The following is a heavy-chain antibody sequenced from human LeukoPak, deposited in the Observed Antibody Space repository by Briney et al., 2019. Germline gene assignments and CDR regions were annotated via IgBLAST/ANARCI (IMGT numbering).Heavy chain of an antibody. J-gene: IGHJ3*02. Sequence: PSETLSLTCTVSGGSISSYYWSWIRQPAGKGLEWIGRIYISGSTNYNPSLKSRVTISVDTSKNQFSLKLSSVTAADTAVYYCARDYSGPGDAFDIWGQGTMVTVSS. D-gene: IGHD2-21*01. CDR2: IYISGST. V-gene: IGHV4-4*07. CDR3: ARDYSGPGDAFDI. CDR1: GGSISSYY.